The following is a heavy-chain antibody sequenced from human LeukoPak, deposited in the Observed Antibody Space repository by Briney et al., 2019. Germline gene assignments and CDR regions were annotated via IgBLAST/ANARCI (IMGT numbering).Heavy chain of an antibody. CDR3: AKDVYCGSTSCYDGDWFDP. J-gene: IGHJ5*02. Sequence: GGSLRLSCAASGFTFSSYAMSWVRQAPGKGLEWVSAISGSGGSTYYADSVKGRFTISRDNSKNTLYLQMNSLRAEDTAVYYCAKDVYCGSTSCYDGDWFDPWGQGTLVTVSS. CDR2: ISGSGGST. D-gene: IGHD2-2*01. CDR1: GFTFSSYA. V-gene: IGHV3-23*01.